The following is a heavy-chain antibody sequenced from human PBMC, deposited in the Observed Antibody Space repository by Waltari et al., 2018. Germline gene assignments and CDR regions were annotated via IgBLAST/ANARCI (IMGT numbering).Heavy chain of an antibody. D-gene: IGHD2-2*03. CDR3: ARDLMDRWGAFDI. J-gene: IGHJ3*02. V-gene: IGHV3-30-3*01. Sequence: MHWVRQAPGKGLEWVAVISYDGSNKYYADSVKGRFTISRDNSKNTLYLQMNSMRAEDTAVYYCARDLMDRWGAFDIWGQGTMVTVSS. CDR2: ISYDGSNK.